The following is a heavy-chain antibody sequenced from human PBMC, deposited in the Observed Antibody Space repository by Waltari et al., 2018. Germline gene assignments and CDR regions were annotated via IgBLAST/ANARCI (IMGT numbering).Heavy chain of an antibody. Sequence: EVQLVQSGAEVKTPGESRKISCRGSGYSSTHYGTGWVRQMPGKGLEWMGIIYPGDSNTRYSPSFQGQVTISADKSISTAYLQWSSLKASDTAMYYCARRSSRNDYWGQGTLVTVSS. V-gene: IGHV5-51*01. CDR2: IYPGDSNT. D-gene: IGHD6-13*01. J-gene: IGHJ4*02. CDR3: ARRSSRNDY. CDR1: GYSSTHYG.